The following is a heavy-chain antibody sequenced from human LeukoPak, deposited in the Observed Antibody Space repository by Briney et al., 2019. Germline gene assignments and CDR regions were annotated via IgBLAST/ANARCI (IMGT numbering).Heavy chain of an antibody. V-gene: IGHV4-61*02. CDR1: GGSISSGSYY. CDR2: IYTSGST. Sequence: SETLSLTCTVSGGSISSGSYYWSWIRQPAGKGLEWIGRIYTSGSTNYNPSLKSRVTISVDTSKNQSSLKLSSVTAADTAVYYCARFIVVVGAGMDYFDYWGQGTLVTVSS. CDR3: ARFIVVVGAGMDYFDY. J-gene: IGHJ4*02. D-gene: IGHD2-15*01.